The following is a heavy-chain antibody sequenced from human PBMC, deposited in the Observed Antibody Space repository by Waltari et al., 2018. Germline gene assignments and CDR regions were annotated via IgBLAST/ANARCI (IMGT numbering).Heavy chain of an antibody. CDR2: MNPNSGST. J-gene: IGHJ5*02. V-gene: IGHV1-8*01. CDR3: ARGGVYGSGSYSWFDP. CDR1: GYPFTSYD. D-gene: IGHD3-10*01. Sequence: QVQLMQSGAEVKKPGASVKVYCKASGYPFTSYDINWVRQAHGQGLEWMGWMNPNSGSTGYAQKFQGRVTMTRNTSIATASMELSSLSFEDTAVYYCARGGVYGSGSYSWFDPWGQGTLVTVSS.